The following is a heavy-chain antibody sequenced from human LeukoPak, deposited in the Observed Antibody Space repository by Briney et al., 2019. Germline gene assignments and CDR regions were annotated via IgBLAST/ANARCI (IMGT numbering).Heavy chain of an antibody. CDR1: GFTFSNAW. D-gene: IGHD6-6*01. CDR3: TTDGGSSSSGSAY. Sequence: GGSLRLSCAASGFTFSNAWMTWVRQALGKGPEWLGRIRGKADGETTDYAAPVKGRFTISRDDSKNILYLQMNSLTTEDTAVYYCTTDGGSSSSGSAYWGQGTLVTVSS. V-gene: IGHV3-15*01. CDR2: IRGKADGETT. J-gene: IGHJ4*02.